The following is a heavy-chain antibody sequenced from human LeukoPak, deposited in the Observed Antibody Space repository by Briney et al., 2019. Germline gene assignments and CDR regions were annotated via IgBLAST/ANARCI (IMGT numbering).Heavy chain of an antibody. CDR3: AKDLVRGDSSSGSFDS. J-gene: IGHJ4*02. V-gene: IGHV3-30*02. Sequence: GGSPRLSCAASGFTFSSYGFHWVRQAPGNGLEWVAYKWDEGKNIRYAESVKGRFTISRDNSKNTVFLQMNRLRAEDTAMYYCAKDLVRGDSSSGSFDSWGLGILVTVSS. CDR1: GFTFSSYG. CDR2: KWDEGKNI. D-gene: IGHD6-6*01.